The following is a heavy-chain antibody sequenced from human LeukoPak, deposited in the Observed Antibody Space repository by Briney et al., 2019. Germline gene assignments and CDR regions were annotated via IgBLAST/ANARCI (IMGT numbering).Heavy chain of an antibody. V-gene: IGHV3-74*01. CDR3: ARSRCSGGSCYAWGAAFDI. D-gene: IGHD2-15*01. CDR1: GFTFSSYW. Sequence: GGSLRLSCAASGFTFSSYWMHWVRQAPGRGLVWVSRINSDGSSTSYADSVKGRSTISRDNAKNTLYLQMNSLRAEDTAVYYCARSRCSGGSCYAWGAAFDIWGQGTMVTVSS. J-gene: IGHJ3*02. CDR2: INSDGSST.